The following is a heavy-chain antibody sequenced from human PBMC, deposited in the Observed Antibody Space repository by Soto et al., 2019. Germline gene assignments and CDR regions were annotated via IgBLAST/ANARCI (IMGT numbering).Heavy chain of an antibody. J-gene: IGHJ6*02. CDR1: GFTFSSYA. Sequence: QVQLVESGGGVVQPGRSLRLSCAASGFTFSSYAMHWVRQAPGKGLEWVAVISYDGSNKYYADSVKGRFTISRDNSKNTLYLQINSLRAEDTAVYYCARTRVGARTYYYYYGMDVWGQGTTVTVSS. D-gene: IGHD1-26*01. CDR3: ARTRVGARTYYYYYGMDV. CDR2: ISYDGSNK. V-gene: IGHV3-30-3*01.